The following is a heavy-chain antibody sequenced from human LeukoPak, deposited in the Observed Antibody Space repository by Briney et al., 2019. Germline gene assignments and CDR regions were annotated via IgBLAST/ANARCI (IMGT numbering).Heavy chain of an antibody. V-gene: IGHV4-34*01. Sequence: SETLSLTCAVYGGSFSGYYWSWIRQPPGNGLEWIGEINHSGSTNYNPSLKSRVTISVDTSKNQFSLKLSSVTAADTAVYYCARGALYYDFWSGYYPPPACFDYWGQGTLVTVSS. CDR2: INHSGST. J-gene: IGHJ4*02. D-gene: IGHD3-3*01. CDR1: GGSFSGYY. CDR3: ARGALYYDFWSGYYPPPACFDY.